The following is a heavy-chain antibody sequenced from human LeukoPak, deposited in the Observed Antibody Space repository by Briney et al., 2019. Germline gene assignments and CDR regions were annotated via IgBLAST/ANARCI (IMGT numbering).Heavy chain of an antibody. J-gene: IGHJ4*02. D-gene: IGHD6-19*01. CDR2: IYYSVSA. Sequence: SEALSLTCTVSGGSISSYYWSWIRQPPGKGLEWIGYIYYSVSANYNPSLKSRVTISVDTSKNQFSLKLSSVTAADTAVYYCARGLYSSGWALFDYWGQGTLVTVSS. CDR3: ARGLYSSGWALFDY. CDR1: GGSISSYY. V-gene: IGHV4-59*01.